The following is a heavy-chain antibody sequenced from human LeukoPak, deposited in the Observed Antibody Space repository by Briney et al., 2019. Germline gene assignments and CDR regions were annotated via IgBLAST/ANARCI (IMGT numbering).Heavy chain of an antibody. CDR1: GFTFSSYG. V-gene: IGHV3-30*18. CDR2: ISYEGSNK. J-gene: IGHJ4*02. Sequence: GGSLRLSCAASGFTFSSYGMHWVRQAPGKGLEWVAVISYEGSNKYYADSVKGRFTISRDNSKNTLYLQMDSLRAEDTAVYYCAKEKSYIPPVYFDYWGQGTLVTVSS. CDR3: AKEKSYIPPVYFDY. D-gene: IGHD1-26*01.